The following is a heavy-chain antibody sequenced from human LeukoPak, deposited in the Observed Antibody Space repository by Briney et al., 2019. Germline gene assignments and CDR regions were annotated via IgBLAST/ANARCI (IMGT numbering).Heavy chain of an antibody. D-gene: IGHD3-22*01. Sequence: GGSLRLSCTASGFTFNTYAMNWVRQAPGKGLDWVSSISGSSGRTYYADSVKGRFTISRDNSKNTVYLQMNSLRAEDTAVYYCAKGLYYVYDSSGYHSNWFDPWGQGTLVAVSS. J-gene: IGHJ5*02. CDR3: AKGLYYVYDSSGYHSNWFDP. CDR2: ISGSSGRT. CDR1: GFTFNTYA. V-gene: IGHV3-23*01.